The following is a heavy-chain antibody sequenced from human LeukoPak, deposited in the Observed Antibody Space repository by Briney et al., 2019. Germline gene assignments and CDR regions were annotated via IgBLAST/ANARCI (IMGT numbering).Heavy chain of an antibody. Sequence: AETLSLTCSVSGGSIAGSSDYWGWIRQPPGKGLEWIGSVYYTGITDYNPSLKSRATIFVDTSENKFSLNLTSVTAADTAVYYCARRSIAAAVDYWGRGTLVTVFS. CDR3: ARRSIAAAVDY. J-gene: IGHJ4*02. CDR1: GGSIAGSSDY. V-gene: IGHV4-39*01. D-gene: IGHD6-13*01. CDR2: VYYTGIT.